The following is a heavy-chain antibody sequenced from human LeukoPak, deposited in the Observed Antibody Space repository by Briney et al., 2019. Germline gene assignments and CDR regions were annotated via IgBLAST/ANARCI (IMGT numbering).Heavy chain of an antibody. CDR1: GGTFSSYA. D-gene: IGHD3-22*01. V-gene: IGHV1-69*01. CDR2: TIPIFGTA. Sequence: GASVKVSCKASGGTFSSYAISWVRQAPGQGLEWMGGTIPIFGTANYAQRFQGRVTITADESTSTAYMELSSLRSEDTAVCYCARGYYYDSSGFPSPYYFDYWGQGTLVTVSS. J-gene: IGHJ4*02. CDR3: ARGYYYDSSGFPSPYYFDY.